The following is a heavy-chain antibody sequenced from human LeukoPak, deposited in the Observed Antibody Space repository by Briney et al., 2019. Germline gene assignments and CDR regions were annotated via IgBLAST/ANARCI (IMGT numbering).Heavy chain of an antibody. CDR2: VRFDGTNK. D-gene: IGHD7-27*01. CDR3: AKAWGSRDAFDI. V-gene: IGHV3-30*02. CDR1: GFTFSTYG. J-gene: IGHJ3*02. Sequence: GGSLRLSCAASGFTFSTYGMHWVRQAPGEGLEWVAFVRFDGTNKYYTDSVKGRFTISRDTSKNTLYLQMNSLRPEDTALYYCAKAWGSRDAFDIWGQGTMVTVSS.